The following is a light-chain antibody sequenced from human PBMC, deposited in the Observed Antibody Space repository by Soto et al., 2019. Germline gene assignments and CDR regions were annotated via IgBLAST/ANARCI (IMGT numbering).Light chain of an antibody. V-gene: IGLV2-23*02. CDR1: SIDVGSHNL. Sequence: QSALTQPASVSGSPGQSSTISCTGTSIDVGSHNLVSWYQQHPGQAPKLMIYEVTKRPLGVSTRFSASKSGNTASLTISGLQAEDEADYYCCSYGGSRAVFGGGTQLSVL. CDR3: CSYGGSRAV. J-gene: IGLJ7*01. CDR2: EVT.